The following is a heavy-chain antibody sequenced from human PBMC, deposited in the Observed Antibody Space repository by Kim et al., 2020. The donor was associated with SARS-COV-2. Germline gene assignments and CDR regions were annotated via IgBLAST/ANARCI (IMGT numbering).Heavy chain of an antibody. V-gene: IGHV3-48*03. CDR1: GFTFSSYE. Sequence: GGSLRLSCAASGFTFSSYEMNWVRQAPGKGLEWVSYISSSGSTIYYADSVKGRFTISRDNAKNSLYLQMNSLRAEDTAVYYCARDRFMRVGASYFDYWGQGTLVTVSS. CDR3: ARDRFMRVGASYFDY. J-gene: IGHJ4*02. CDR2: ISSSGSTI. D-gene: IGHD1-26*01.